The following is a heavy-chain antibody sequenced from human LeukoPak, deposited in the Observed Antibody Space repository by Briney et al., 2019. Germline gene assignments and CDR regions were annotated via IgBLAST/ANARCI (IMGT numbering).Heavy chain of an antibody. V-gene: IGHV1-3*03. J-gene: IGHJ4*02. CDR3: ARLYDYVWGSYRLGSSNYFDY. D-gene: IGHD3-16*02. Sequence: ASVKVSCKASGYTFTSYAMHWVRQAPGQRLEWMGWINAGNGNTKYSQEFQGRVTITRDTSASTAYMELSSLRSEDMAVYYCARLYDYVWGSYRLGSSNYFDYWGQGTLVTVSS. CDR2: INAGNGNT. CDR1: GYTFTSYA.